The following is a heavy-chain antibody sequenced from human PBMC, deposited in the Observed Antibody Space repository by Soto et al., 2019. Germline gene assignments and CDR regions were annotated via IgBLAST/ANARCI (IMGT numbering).Heavy chain of an antibody. J-gene: IGHJ3*02. CDR1: GITFSNYM. D-gene: IGHD2-15*01. Sequence: EVQVLESGGGLVQPGGSLRLSCEASGITFSNYMMTLIRQAPGKGLEWVSTITAGGDGTYYADSVKGRFTMSRETSKNTLYLQMNSLRAEDTAVYYCAPHVYCSGGSCQYDAFAIRGQGTMVTVSS. CDR3: APHVYCSGGSCQYDAFAI. CDR2: ITAGGDGT. V-gene: IGHV3-23*01.